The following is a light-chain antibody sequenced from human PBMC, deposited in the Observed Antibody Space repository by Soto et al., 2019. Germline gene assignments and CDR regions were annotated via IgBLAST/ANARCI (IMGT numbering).Light chain of an antibody. CDR3: QQYNNWPPT. CDR1: QSVSTN. CDR2: GTS. V-gene: IGKV3-15*01. Sequence: EIVMTQSPATLSVSPGERAALSCRASQSVSTNLAWYRQEPGQAPRLLIYGTSTRATGIPARFGGSGSGTKFTLTISSLQSEDFAVYYCQQYNNWPPTFGGGTKVDIK. J-gene: IGKJ4*01.